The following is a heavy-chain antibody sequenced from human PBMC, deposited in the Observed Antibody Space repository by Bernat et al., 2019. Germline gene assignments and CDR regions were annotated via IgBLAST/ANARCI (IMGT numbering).Heavy chain of an antibody. V-gene: IGHV3-30-3*01. J-gene: IGHJ6*02. CDR2: ISYDGSNK. CDR3: ARGVRRYYYYGMDV. D-gene: IGHD2-21*01. CDR1: GFTFSSYA. Sequence: QVQLVESGGGVVQPGRSLRLSCAASGFTFSSYAMHWVRQAPGKGLEWVAVISYDGSNKYCADSVKGRFTISRDNSKNTLYLQMNSLRAEDTAVYYCARGVRRYYYYGMDVWGQGTTVTVSS.